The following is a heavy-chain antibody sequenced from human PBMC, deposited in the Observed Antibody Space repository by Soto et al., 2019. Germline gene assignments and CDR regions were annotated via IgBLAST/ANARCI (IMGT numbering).Heavy chain of an antibody. CDR1: GFPLSTYG. CDR2: ITGTGGNT. Sequence: EVQLLESGGGLVQPGGSLRLSCAASGFPLSTYGMSWGRQAPGKGLEWVSAITGTGGNTYYVDSVKGRFTSSRDNSKNMLYLQVNSLRVEDTAVYYWARSRGNWYGLDVWGQGTTVTVSS. D-gene: IGHD1-1*01. V-gene: IGHV3-23*01. J-gene: IGHJ6*02. CDR3: ARSRGNWYGLDV.